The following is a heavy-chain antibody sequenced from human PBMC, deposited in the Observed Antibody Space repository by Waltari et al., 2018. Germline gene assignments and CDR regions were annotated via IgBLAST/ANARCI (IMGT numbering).Heavy chain of an antibody. Sequence: QLQLQESGPGLVKPSETLSLTCTVSGGSISSSSYYWGWIRQPPGKGLEWIGSIYYSVSAYSNPSLKSRVTISVDTSKNQFSLKRSSVTAADTAVYYCAREGDWFDPWGQGTLVTVSS. J-gene: IGHJ5*02. D-gene: IGHD1-26*01. V-gene: IGHV4-39*07. CDR1: GGSISSSSYY. CDR3: AREGDWFDP. CDR2: IYYSVSA.